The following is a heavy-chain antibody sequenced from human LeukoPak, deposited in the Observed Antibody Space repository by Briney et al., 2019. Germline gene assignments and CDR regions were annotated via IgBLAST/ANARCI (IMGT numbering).Heavy chain of an antibody. CDR2: ISSSSSTI. D-gene: IGHD5-12*01. Sequence: PGGSLRLSCAASGFTFSRYSMNWVRQAPGKGLEWVSYISSSSSTIYYADSVKGRFTISRDNAKNSLYLQMNSLRDEDTAVYYCARDSSGYALLNYYYYGMDVWGQGTTVTVSS. J-gene: IGHJ6*02. CDR3: ARDSSGYALLNYYYYGMDV. CDR1: GFTFSRYS. V-gene: IGHV3-48*02.